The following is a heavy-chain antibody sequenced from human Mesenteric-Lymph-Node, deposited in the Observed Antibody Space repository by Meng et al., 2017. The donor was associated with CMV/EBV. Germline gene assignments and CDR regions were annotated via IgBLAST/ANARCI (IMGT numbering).Heavy chain of an antibody. J-gene: IGHJ4*02. CDR3: HYYCGGYCVDY. Sequence: SETLSLTCSVSGVSISSYYWSWIRQPPGKGLEWIGYIYYTGRTNYNPSLKSRVTISVDTSKKQYSLKLTSVTAADTAMYYCHYYCGGYCVDYWGQGALVTVSS. CDR1: GVSISSYY. CDR2: IYYTGRT. D-gene: IGHD2-21*02. V-gene: IGHV4-59*12.